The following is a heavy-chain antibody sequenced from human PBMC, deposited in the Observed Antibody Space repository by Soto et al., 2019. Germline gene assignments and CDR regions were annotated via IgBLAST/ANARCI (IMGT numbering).Heavy chain of an antibody. J-gene: IGHJ6*02. CDR3: ARAHYGDYGYAMDA. CDR1: GGSISSGGYS. V-gene: IGHV4-30-2*01. D-gene: IGHD4-17*01. CDR2: TYHSGST. Sequence: QLQLQESGSGLVKPSQTLSLTCAVSGGSISSGGYSWSWIRQPPGKGLEWMGSTYHSGSTYYNPSLKSCVTKAVDTSKNQFALKLSSVTAADTAVYYCARAHYGDYGYAMDAWGQGTTVTVAS.